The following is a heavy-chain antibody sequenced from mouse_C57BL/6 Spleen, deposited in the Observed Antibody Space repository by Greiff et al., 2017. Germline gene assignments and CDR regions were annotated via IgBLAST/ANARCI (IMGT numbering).Heavy chain of an antibody. CDR2: IRNKANNHAT. CDR1: GFTFSDAW. D-gene: IGHD2-4*01. CDR3: TRLRLRRNYFDY. Sequence: EVKLVESGGGLVQPGGSMKLSCAASGFTFSDAWMDWVRQSPEKGLEWVAEIRNKANNHATYYAESVKGRFTISRDDSKSSVYLQMNSLRAEDTGIYYCTRLRLRRNYFDYWGQGTTLTVSS. J-gene: IGHJ2*01. V-gene: IGHV6-6*01.